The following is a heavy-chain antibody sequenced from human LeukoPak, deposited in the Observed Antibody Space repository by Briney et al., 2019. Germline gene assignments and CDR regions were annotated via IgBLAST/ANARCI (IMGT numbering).Heavy chain of an antibody. CDR2: IYYSGNT. CDR3: ARVTRGPSLWFGELYGEFDP. V-gene: IGHV4-39*07. Sequence: SETLSLTCIVSGGSISSSPYYWGWIRQPPGKGLEWIGDIYYSGNTYYNPSLKSRVTISVDTSKNQFSLKLSSVTAADTAVYYCARVTRGPSLWFGELYGEFDPWGQGTLVTVSS. CDR1: GGSISSSPYY. J-gene: IGHJ5*02. D-gene: IGHD3-10*01.